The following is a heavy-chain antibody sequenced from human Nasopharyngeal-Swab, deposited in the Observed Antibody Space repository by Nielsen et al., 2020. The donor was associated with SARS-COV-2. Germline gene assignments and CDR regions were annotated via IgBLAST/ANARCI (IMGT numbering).Heavy chain of an antibody. V-gene: IGHV3-9*01. CDR2: ISWNSGSI. CDR3: AKGAILWFGERAGDYFDY. Sequence: SLKISCAASGFTFSSYNMNWVRQAPGKGLEWVSGISWNSGSIGYADSVKGRFTISRDNAKNSLYLQMNSLRAEDTALYYCAKGAILWFGERAGDYFDYWGQGTLVTVSS. D-gene: IGHD3-10*01. J-gene: IGHJ4*02. CDR1: GFTFSSYN.